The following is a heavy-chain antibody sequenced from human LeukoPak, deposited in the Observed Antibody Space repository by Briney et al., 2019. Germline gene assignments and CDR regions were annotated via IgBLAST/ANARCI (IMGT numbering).Heavy chain of an antibody. V-gene: IGHV4-39*01. CDR3: ARHSVLTIGTFVY. Sequence: SETLSLTCTVSGGSISSSSYYWGWIRQPPGKGLEWIGSIYYSGSTNYNPSLKSRVTISVDTSKNQFSLKLSSVTAADMAVYYCARHSVLTIGTFVYWGQGTLVTVSS. CDR2: IYYSGST. D-gene: IGHD1-7*01. CDR1: GGSISSSSYY. J-gene: IGHJ4*02.